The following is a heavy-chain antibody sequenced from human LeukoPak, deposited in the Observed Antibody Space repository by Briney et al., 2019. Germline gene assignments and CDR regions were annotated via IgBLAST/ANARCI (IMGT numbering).Heavy chain of an antibody. D-gene: IGHD5-18*01. CDR1: GFPFASYW. CDR3: ARRVDTRFDF. CDR2: IYAGDSGT. Sequence: RGSLKISCQGSGFPFASYWIGGVRQINGRGLEWVGIIYAGDSGTRYSPSFQGQVTISADNSISTAYLQWSSLKASDTAMYYCARRVDTRFDFWGQGTLVTVSS. J-gene: IGHJ4*02. V-gene: IGHV5-51*01.